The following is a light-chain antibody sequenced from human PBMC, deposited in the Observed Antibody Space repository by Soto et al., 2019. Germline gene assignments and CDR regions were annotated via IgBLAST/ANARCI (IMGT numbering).Light chain of an antibody. Sequence: QSALTQPASVSGSRGQSITISCTGTSSDVGGYNYVSWYQQHPGKAPKLMIYDVSNRPSGVSNRFSGSKSGNTASLTISGLQAEDEADYYCSSYTSSSTLYVVFGGGTNLTVL. CDR2: DVS. CDR1: SSDVGGYNY. V-gene: IGLV2-14*01. J-gene: IGLJ2*01. CDR3: SSYTSSSTLYVV.